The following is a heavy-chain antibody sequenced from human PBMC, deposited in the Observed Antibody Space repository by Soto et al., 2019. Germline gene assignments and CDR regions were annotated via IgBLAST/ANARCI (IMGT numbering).Heavy chain of an antibody. Sequence: EVQVVESGGGLVQPGGSLRLSCAASGFPFTNYWMTWVRQAPGKGLEWVANIKQDGSETYYVDSVKGRFTISRDNAKNSLYLQMNSLKAEDTAVYYCARDRHCGTTRCSAPRGITGYMDVWGKGTTVTVSS. D-gene: IGHD2-2*01. CDR1: GFPFTNYW. V-gene: IGHV3-7*01. CDR2: IKQDGSET. CDR3: ARDRHCGTTRCSAPRGITGYMDV. J-gene: IGHJ6*03.